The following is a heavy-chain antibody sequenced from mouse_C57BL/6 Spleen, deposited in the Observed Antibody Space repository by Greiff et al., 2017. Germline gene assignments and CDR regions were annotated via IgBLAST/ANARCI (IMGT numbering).Heavy chain of an antibody. CDR2: ISDGGSYT. CDR1: GFTFSSYA. J-gene: IGHJ3*01. CDR3: ANSNYGFDY. Sequence: EVKLMESGGGLVKPGGSLKLSCAASGFTFSSYAMSWVRQTPEKRLEWVATISDGGSYTYYPDNVKGRFTISRDNAKNNLYLQMSHLKSEDTAMYYCANSNYGFDYWGQGTLVTVSA. D-gene: IGHD2-5*01. V-gene: IGHV5-4*03.